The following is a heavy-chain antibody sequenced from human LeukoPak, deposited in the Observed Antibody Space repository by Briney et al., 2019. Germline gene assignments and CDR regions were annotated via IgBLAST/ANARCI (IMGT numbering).Heavy chain of an antibody. V-gene: IGHV4-34*01. Sequence: PSETLSLTCAVYGGSFSGYYWSWIRQPPGKGLEWIGETNHSGSTNYNPSLKSRVTISVDTSKNQFSLKLSSVTAADTAVYYCARGHSGYYDSSGYPSGAFDIWGQGTMVTVSS. CDR1: GGSFSGYY. CDR2: TNHSGST. J-gene: IGHJ3*02. D-gene: IGHD3-22*01. CDR3: ARGHSGYYDSSGYPSGAFDI.